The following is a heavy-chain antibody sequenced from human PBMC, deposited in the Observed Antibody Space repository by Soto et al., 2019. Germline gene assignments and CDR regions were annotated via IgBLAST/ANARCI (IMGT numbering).Heavy chain of an antibody. V-gene: IGHV3-33*01. CDR1: GFTFSSYG. J-gene: IGHJ6*02. Sequence: GGSLXLXCAASGFTFSSYGMHWVRQAPGKGXXXXXXXWYXXXXXXXXXXXXXXXXXXXDNSKNTLYLQMNSLRAEDTAVYYCARDRSPITMVRGVIPGPYYYGMDVWGQGTTVTVSS. D-gene: IGHD3-10*01. CDR2: XWYXXXXX. CDR3: ARDRSPITMVRGVIPGPYYYGMDV.